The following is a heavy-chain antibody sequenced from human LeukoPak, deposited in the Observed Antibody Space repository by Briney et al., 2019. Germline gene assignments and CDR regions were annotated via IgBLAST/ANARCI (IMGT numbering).Heavy chain of an antibody. Sequence: NPSESLSLTCTVSSCPINSYYWGWVRQPPGKGLEWIGRIYTTGTTQYNPSLKSRVTISIDTSTNQFSLNLKSMTAADTAVYYCGGQGYLGAHYFLDFWSQGTLVAVS. CDR3: GGQGYLGAHYFLDF. CDR1: SCPINSYY. J-gene: IGHJ4*02. CDR2: IYTTGTT. D-gene: IGHD3-16*01. V-gene: IGHV4-4*07.